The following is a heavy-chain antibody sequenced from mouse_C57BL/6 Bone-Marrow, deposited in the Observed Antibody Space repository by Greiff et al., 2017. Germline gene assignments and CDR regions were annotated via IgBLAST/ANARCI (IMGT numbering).Heavy chain of an antibody. CDR1: GFSLTSYG. D-gene: IGHD1-1*01. J-gene: IGHJ1*03. CDR3: AKSQSGSSYWYCDV. V-gene: IGHV2-5*01. Sequence: QVQLTESGPGLVQPSQSLSITCTVSGFSLTSYGVHWVRQSPGKGLEWLGVLWRGGSTEYNAAFMSRLSITKDNSKSQVFFKMNSLQADYTAIYYCAKSQSGSSYWYCDVWGTGTTVTVSS. CDR2: LWRGGST.